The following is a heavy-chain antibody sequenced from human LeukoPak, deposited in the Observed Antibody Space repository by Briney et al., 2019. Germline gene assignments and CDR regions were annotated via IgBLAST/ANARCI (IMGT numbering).Heavy chain of an antibody. CDR3: ARDSAGGSWPFDY. CDR1: GYTFTGYY. J-gene: IGHJ4*02. Sequence: GASVKVSCKASGYTFTGYYMHWVRQAPGQGLEWMGWINPNSGGTNYAQKFQGRVTMTRDTSISTAYMELSRLRSDDTAVYYCARDSAGGSWPFDYWGQGTLVTVSS. D-gene: IGHD1-26*01. V-gene: IGHV1-2*02. CDR2: INPNSGGT.